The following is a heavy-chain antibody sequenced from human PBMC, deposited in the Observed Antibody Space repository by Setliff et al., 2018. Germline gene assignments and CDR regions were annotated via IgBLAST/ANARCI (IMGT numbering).Heavy chain of an antibody. CDR1: GGSISSSSYQ. D-gene: IGHD3-10*01. V-gene: IGHV4-39*01. CDR2: IYCSGTT. CDR3: ARHEFVGGYYGSVTYRHFDY. Sequence: LSLTCTVSGGSISSSSYQWGWVRQTPGKGLEWIGSIYCSGTTYYNPSLKSRVTISVDTSKNQFSLQVTSVTATDTAVYYCARHEFVGGYYGSVTYRHFDYWGQGILVTVSS. J-gene: IGHJ4*02.